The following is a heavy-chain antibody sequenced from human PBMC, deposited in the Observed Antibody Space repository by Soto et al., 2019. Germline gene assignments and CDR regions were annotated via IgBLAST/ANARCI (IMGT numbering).Heavy chain of an antibody. J-gene: IGHJ4*02. CDR3: ARDRGRSCSGRTCPFDY. Sequence: QVQLVQSGAEVKKPGASVKVSCKPSGYTFINYGITWVRQAPGQGLEWMGWISGYDGNTNYAPKLQGRVTMTRDTSTSTVYMELRSLRSDDTAVYYCARDRGRSCSGRTCPFDYWGQGTLVTVSS. D-gene: IGHD2-15*01. CDR2: ISGYDGNT. CDR1: GYTFINYG. V-gene: IGHV1-18*01.